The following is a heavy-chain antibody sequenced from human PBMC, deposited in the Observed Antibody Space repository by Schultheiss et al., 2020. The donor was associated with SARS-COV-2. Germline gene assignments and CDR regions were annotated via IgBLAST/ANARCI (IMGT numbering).Heavy chain of an antibody. CDR1: GGSISSSSYY. Sequence: SETLSLTCTVSGGSISSSSYYWGWIRQPPGKGLEWIGSIYYSGSTYYNPSLKSRVTISVDTSKNQFSLKLSSVTAADTAVYYCARAHSVVVAATHFDYWGQGTLVTVSS. CDR3: ARAHSVVVAATHFDY. CDR2: IYYSGST. V-gene: IGHV4-39*07. J-gene: IGHJ4*02. D-gene: IGHD2-15*01.